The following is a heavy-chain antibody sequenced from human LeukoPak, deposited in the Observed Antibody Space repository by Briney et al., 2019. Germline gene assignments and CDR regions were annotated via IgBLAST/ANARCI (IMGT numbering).Heavy chain of an antibody. CDR1: GGSISSYY. Sequence: SSETLSLTCTVSGGSISSYYWSWIRQPPGKGLEGIGYIYYSGSTNYNPSLKSRVTISVDTSKNQFSLKLSSVTAADTAVYYCARRRYSSGWYDAFDIWGQGTMVTVSS. D-gene: IGHD6-19*01. J-gene: IGHJ3*02. V-gene: IGHV4-59*08. CDR2: IYYSGST. CDR3: ARRRYSSGWYDAFDI.